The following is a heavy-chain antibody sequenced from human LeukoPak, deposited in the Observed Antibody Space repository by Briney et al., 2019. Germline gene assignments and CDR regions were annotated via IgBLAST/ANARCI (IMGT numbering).Heavy chain of an antibody. CDR3: ASSLYVDTAMEDYYYGMDV. J-gene: IGHJ6*02. CDR1: GGSISSGGYY. D-gene: IGHD5-18*01. CDR2: IYYSGST. Sequence: SSQTLSLTCTVSGGSISSGGYYWSWIRQPPGKGLEWIGYIYYSGSTNYNPSLKSRVTISVDTSKNQFSLKLSSVTAADTAVYYCASSLYVDTAMEDYYYGMDVWGQGTTVTVSS. V-gene: IGHV4-61*08.